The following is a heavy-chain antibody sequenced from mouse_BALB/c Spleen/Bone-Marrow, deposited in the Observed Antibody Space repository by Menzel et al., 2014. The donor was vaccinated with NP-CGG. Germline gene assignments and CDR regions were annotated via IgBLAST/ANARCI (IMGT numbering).Heavy chain of an antibody. D-gene: IGHD2-1*01. CDR2: IRSKSNNYTT. V-gene: IGHV10-1*02. Sequence: EVKLVGSGGGLVQPKGSLKLSCAASGFTFNTYAMNWVRQAPGKGLEWVARIRSKSNNYTTYYADSVKDRFTISRYDSQNMLYLQMNNLKTEDTAMYYCVRHGYGNYGAMDYWGQGTSVTVSS. CDR1: GFTFNTYA. CDR3: VRHGYGNYGAMDY. J-gene: IGHJ4*01.